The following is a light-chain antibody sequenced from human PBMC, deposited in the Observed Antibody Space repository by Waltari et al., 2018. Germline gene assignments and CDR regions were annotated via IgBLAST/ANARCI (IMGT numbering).Light chain of an antibody. CDR3: QQYGSSIMYT. CDR2: GAS. Sequence: ELTQSPGTLSLSPRQRATLSCRASQSITKRYFAWYQQKPGQAPRLLIYGASSRAAGIPDRFSGAGSGTDFTLTISRLEPEDSAVYYCQQYGSSIMYTFGQGTKLEIK. CDR1: QSITKRY. V-gene: IGKV3-20*01. J-gene: IGKJ2*01.